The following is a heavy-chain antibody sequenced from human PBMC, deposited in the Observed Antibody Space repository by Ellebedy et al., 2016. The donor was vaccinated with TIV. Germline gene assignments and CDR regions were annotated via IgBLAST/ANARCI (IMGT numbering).Heavy chain of an antibody. CDR2: IYYSGST. CDR1: GGSIRSYF. V-gene: IGHV4-59*01. CDR3: ARDLFGGVTADY. J-gene: IGHJ4*02. Sequence: SETLSLXXTVSGGSIRSYFWSWIRQPPGKGLEWIGYIYYSGSTNYNPSLKSRVTISVDTSKNQFSLKLSSVTAADTAVYYCARDLFGGVTADYWGQGTLVTVSS. D-gene: IGHD3-16*01.